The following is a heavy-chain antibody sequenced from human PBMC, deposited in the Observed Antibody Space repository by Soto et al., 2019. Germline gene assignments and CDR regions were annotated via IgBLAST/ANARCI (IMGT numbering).Heavy chain of an antibody. D-gene: IGHD6-13*01. CDR2: ISVGSDIT. CDR3: ARDSRESRSWYGALDY. Sequence: EVQLLESGGGLVQPGGSLRLSCAASGFTFSSYAMSWVRQAPGKGLEWVSSISVGSDITYYADSVKGRFSSSRDNSKNTLDRQMDSLRADDTAVYYCARDSRESRSWYGALDYWGQGTLVTVSS. CDR1: GFTFSSYA. J-gene: IGHJ4*02. V-gene: IGHV3-23*01.